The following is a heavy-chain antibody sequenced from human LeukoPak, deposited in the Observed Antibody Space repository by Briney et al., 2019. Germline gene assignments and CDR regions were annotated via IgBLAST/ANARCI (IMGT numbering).Heavy chain of an antibody. Sequence: PSETLSLTCTVSGGSISSYYWSWIRQPAGKGLEWIGRIHTSGSTSYNPSLKSRVTMSVDTSKNQFSLKLSSVTAADTAVYYCARDRRSGRFDPWGQGTLVTVSS. J-gene: IGHJ5*02. D-gene: IGHD3-10*01. V-gene: IGHV4-4*07. CDR3: ARDRRSGRFDP. CDR1: GGSISSYY. CDR2: IHTSGST.